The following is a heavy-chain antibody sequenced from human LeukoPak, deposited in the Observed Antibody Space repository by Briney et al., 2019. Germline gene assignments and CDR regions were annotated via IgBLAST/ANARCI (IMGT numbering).Heavy chain of an antibody. CDR1: GFTFSSYW. J-gene: IGHJ6*02. CDR2: INSDGSST. CDR3: AREGILTGYWGNGMDV. V-gene: IGHV3-74*01. D-gene: IGHD3-9*01. Sequence: TGGSLRLSCAASGFTFSSYWMHWVRQAPGKGLVWVSRINSDGSSTSYADSVKGRFTISRDNAKNTLYLQMNRLRAEDTAVYYCAREGILTGYWGNGMDVWGQGTTVTVSS.